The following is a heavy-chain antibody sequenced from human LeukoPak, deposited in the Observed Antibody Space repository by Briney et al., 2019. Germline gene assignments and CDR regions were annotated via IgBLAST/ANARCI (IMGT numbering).Heavy chain of an antibody. CDR1: GFTFSSYW. V-gene: IGHV3-7*01. J-gene: IGHJ4*02. D-gene: IGHD3-22*01. CDR2: IKQDGSEK. CDR3: AREGGAYYYDSSGYFDY. Sequence: QPGGSLRLSCAASGFTFSSYWMSWVRQAAGKGLEWVANIKQDGSEKYYVDSVKGRFTISRDNAKNSLYLQMNSLRAEDTAVYYCAREGGAYYYDSSGYFDYWGQGTLVTVSS.